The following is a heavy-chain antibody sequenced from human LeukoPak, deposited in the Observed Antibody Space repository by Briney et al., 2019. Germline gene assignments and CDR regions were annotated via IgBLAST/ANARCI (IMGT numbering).Heavy chain of an antibody. CDR1: GGSISSSSYY. J-gene: IGHJ6*02. CDR3: ARGGAYGDYWEWYGMDV. CDR2: IYYSGST. D-gene: IGHD4-17*01. V-gene: IGHV4-39*07. Sequence: PSETLSLTCTVSGGSISSSSYYWGWIRQPPGKGLEWIGSIYYSGSTYYNPSLKSRVTISVDTSKNQFSLKLSSVTAADTAVYYCARGGAYGDYWEWYGMDVWGQGTTVTVSS.